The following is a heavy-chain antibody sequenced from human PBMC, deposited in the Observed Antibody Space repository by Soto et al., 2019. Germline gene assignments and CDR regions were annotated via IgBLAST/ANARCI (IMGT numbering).Heavy chain of an antibody. Sequence: SVKVSCKASGFTFTSSAMQWVRQARGQRLEWIGWIVVGSGNTNYAQKFQERVTITRDMSTSTAYMELSSLRSEDTAVYYCAAIGYCSSTSCLYYFDYWGQGTLVTVSS. CDR1: GFTFTSSA. CDR2: IVVGSGNT. J-gene: IGHJ4*02. D-gene: IGHD2-2*01. V-gene: IGHV1-58*02. CDR3: AAIGYCSSTSCLYYFDY.